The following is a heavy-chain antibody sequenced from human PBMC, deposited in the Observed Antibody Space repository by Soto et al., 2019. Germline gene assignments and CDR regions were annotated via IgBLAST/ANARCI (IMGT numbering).Heavy chain of an antibody. V-gene: IGHV1-69*01. Sequence: QVQLVQSGAEVKKPGSSVKVSCKASGGTFSSYSINWVRQAPGQGLEWMGEIIPIFGTANYAQKFQGRVTITADESTSTAYMELSSLRSEATAVYYCAREGGRHSGGIDYWGQGTLVTVSS. D-gene: IGHD1-26*01. CDR3: AREGGRHSGGIDY. CDR1: GGTFSSYS. CDR2: IIPIFGTA. J-gene: IGHJ4*02.